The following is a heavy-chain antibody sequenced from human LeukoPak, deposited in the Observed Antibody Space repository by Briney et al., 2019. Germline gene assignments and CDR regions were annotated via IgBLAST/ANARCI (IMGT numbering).Heavy chain of an antibody. V-gene: IGHV1-18*01. CDR2: ISAYNGNT. CDR3: ARVEVVVVAAYYYYMDV. Sequence: ASVKVSCKASGYTFTSYGISWVRQAPGQGLEWMGWISAYNGNTNYAQKLQGRVTMTTDTSTSTAYMELRSLRSDDTAVYYCARVEVVVVAAYYYYMDVWGKGTTVTVSS. D-gene: IGHD2-15*01. CDR1: GYTFTSYG. J-gene: IGHJ6*03.